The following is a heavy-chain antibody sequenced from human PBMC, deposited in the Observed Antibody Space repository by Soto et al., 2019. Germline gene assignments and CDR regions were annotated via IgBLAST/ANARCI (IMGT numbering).Heavy chain of an antibody. V-gene: IGHV3-23*01. CDR2: INSVDTT. D-gene: IGHD3-10*01. CDR1: GFTFSSYA. Sequence: EVQLLESGGGLVQPGGSLRLSCAASGFTFSSYAMSWVRQAPGKGLEWVSVINSVDTTYYADSVKGRFTISRDNSRNAGFLQMNSLSAEDTAIYYCAKGGSGSASYYDSWGQGTLVTVSS. J-gene: IGHJ5*01. CDR3: AKGGSGSASYYDS.